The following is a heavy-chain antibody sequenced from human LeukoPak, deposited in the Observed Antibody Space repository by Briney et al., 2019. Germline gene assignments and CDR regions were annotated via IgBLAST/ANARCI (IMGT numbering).Heavy chain of an antibody. D-gene: IGHD3-16*02. CDR3: ARVAGGDYDYVWGSYRSEIDY. CDR1: GFTFSSYW. J-gene: IGHJ4*02. CDR2: INSDGSST. V-gene: IGHV3-74*01. Sequence: PGGSLRLSCAASGFTFSSYWMRWVRQAPGKGLVWVSRINSDGSSTSYADSVKGRFTISRDNAKNTLYLQMNSLRAEDTAVYYCARVAGGDYDYVWGSYRSEIDYWGQGTLVTVSS.